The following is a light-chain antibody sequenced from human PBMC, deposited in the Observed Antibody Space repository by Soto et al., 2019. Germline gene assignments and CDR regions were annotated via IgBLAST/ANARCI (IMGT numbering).Light chain of an antibody. CDR1: QNVSSSY. Sequence: EIVLTQSPGTLSLSTGERATLSCRASQNVSSSYLAWYQQKPGQAPRLLIYVASRRATGIPDRFSGSGSGTDFTLTISRLEPEEFAVYYCQQYGRSSYTFGQGTKLEIK. CDR2: VAS. V-gene: IGKV3-20*01. CDR3: QQYGRSSYT. J-gene: IGKJ2*01.